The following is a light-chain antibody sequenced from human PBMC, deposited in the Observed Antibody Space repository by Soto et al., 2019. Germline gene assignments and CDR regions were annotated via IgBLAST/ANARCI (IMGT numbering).Light chain of an antibody. CDR3: QQCAFWPPEFT. V-gene: IGKV3-11*01. J-gene: IGKJ3*01. CDR1: QTIGGH. CDR2: DVS. Sequence: VLTQSPATLSLSPGETATLSCRASQTIGGHVAWYQHQPGQAPKLLIYDVSNRASGVSPRFSGSGSGTDFPLTLVSLQPEDLAYYYCQQCAFWPPEFTFGHGTKVD.